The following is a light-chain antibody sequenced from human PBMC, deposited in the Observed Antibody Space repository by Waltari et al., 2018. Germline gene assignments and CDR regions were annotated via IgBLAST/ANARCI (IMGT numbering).Light chain of an antibody. Sequence: QSVLTQPPSVSGAPGQRVPISCTGSSSNLGAGSDVHLYQHLPRTAPKLLIYDNYNRPSGVADRFSASKSGTSASLAITGLQAEDEADYYCQSYDSLSDSYVFGTGTKVTVL. CDR3: QSYDSLSDSYV. V-gene: IGLV1-40*01. CDR1: SSNLGAGSD. CDR2: DNY. J-gene: IGLJ1*01.